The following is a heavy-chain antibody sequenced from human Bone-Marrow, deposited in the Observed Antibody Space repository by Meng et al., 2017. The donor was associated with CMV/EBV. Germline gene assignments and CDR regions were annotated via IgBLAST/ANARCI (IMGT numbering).Heavy chain of an antibody. CDR1: GFTFSSYG. Sequence: GGSLRLSCAASGFTFSSYGMHWVRQAPGKGLEWVAFIRYDGSNKYYADSVKGRFTISRDNSKNTLYLQMNSLRAEDTAVYDCALLGGVRGYSDQGGWYFDFWGRGTLVTVSS. CDR3: ALLGGVRGYSDQGGWYFDF. V-gene: IGHV3-30*02. CDR2: IRYDGSNK. J-gene: IGHJ2*01. D-gene: IGHD5-18*01.